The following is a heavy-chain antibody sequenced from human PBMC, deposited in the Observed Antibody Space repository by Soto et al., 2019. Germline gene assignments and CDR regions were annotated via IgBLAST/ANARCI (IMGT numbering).Heavy chain of an antibody. CDR2: IIPILGIA. V-gene: IGHV1-69*02. D-gene: IGHD3-10*01. CDR3: ARVANKGSGSSDY. J-gene: IGHJ4*02. CDR1: GGTFSSYT. Sequence: GASVKVSCKASGGTFSSYTISWVRQAPGQGLEWMGRIIPILGIANYAQKFQGRVTITADKSTSTAYMELSSLRSEDTAVYYCARVANKGSGSSDYWGQGTLVTVSS.